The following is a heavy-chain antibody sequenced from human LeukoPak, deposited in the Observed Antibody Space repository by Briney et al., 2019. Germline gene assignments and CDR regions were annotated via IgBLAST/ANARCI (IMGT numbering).Heavy chain of an antibody. Sequence: PSETLSLTCTVSGGSISSYYWSWIWQPPGKGLEWIGYIYYSGSTNYNPSLKSRVTISVDTSKNQFSLKLSSETAADTAVYYCARDNVGGYNFDYWGQGTLVTVSS. V-gene: IGHV4-59*01. CDR3: ARDNVGGYNFDY. D-gene: IGHD5-24*01. CDR1: GGSISSYY. J-gene: IGHJ4*02. CDR2: IYYSGST.